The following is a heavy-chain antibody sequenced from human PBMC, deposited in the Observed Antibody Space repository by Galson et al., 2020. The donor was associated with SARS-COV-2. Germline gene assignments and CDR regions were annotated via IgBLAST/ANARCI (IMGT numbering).Heavy chain of an antibody. J-gene: IGHJ4*02. CDR2: FRSKVNSYAT. D-gene: IGHD1-26*01. Sequence: ETLSLTCAASGFTFSGSAMHWVRQASGKGLEWVGRFRSKVNSYATAYAASVKGRFTISRDDSKNTAYLQMNSLKTEDTAVYYCTRLVGATTDHDYWGQGTLVTVSS. V-gene: IGHV3-73*01. CDR3: TRLVGATTDHDY. CDR1: GFTFSGSA.